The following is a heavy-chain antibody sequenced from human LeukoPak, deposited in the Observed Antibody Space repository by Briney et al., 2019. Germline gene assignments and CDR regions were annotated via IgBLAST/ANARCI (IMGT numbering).Heavy chain of an antibody. CDR1: GYTLTELS. V-gene: IGHV1-24*01. J-gene: IGHJ5*02. Sequence: ASVKVSCKVSGYTLTELSMHWVRQAPGKGLEWMGGFDPEDGETIYVQKFQGRVTMTEDTSTDTAYMELSSLRSEDTAVYYCARENGYSYGFDWFDPWGQGTLVTVSS. CDR3: ARENGYSYGFDWFDP. D-gene: IGHD5-18*01. CDR2: FDPEDGET.